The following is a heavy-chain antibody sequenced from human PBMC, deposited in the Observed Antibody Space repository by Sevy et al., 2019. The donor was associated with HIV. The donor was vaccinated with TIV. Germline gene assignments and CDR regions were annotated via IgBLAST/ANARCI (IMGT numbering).Heavy chain of an antibody. V-gene: IGHV4-4*02. CDR3: ARGGETPRGFDP. CDR2: IYHSGST. D-gene: IGHD3-16*01. Sequence: SENLSLTCAVSGGSITSVNWWHWVRQPPGKGLEWIGEIYHSGSTNYNPSLKSRVTISVDNSKNQFSLNLYSVTAADTAVYYCARGGETPRGFDPWGQGSLVTVSS. J-gene: IGHJ5*02. CDR1: GGSITSVNW.